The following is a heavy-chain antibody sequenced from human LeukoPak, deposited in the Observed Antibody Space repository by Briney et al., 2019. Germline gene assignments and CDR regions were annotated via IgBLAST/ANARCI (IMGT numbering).Heavy chain of an antibody. V-gene: IGHV3-23*01. J-gene: IGHJ4*02. CDR3: AKQGRNDFVDS. CDR2: SSGDGGNT. D-gene: IGHD3-3*01. CDR1: GFTFSSYS. Sequence: PGGSLRLSCAASGFTFSSYSMNWVRQAPGKGLEWVSASSGDGGNTDYANSVKGRFTISRDNSKNTIYLQMNSLRADDTAVYYCAKQGRNDFVDSWGQGTLVTVSS.